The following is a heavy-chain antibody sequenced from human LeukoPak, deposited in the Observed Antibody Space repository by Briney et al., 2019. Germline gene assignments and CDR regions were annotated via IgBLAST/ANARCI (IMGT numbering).Heavy chain of an antibody. J-gene: IGHJ4*02. CDR1: GYTFSSNA. CDR3: ARGYDSSGYFSD. Sequence: ASVKVSCRASGYTFSSNAINWVRQAPGQGLEWMGWIDTNTGNPTYAQGFTGQFVFSLDTSVSTAYLQISSLKAEDTAEYFCARGYDSSGYFSDWGQGTLVTVSS. V-gene: IGHV7-4-1*02. D-gene: IGHD3-22*01. CDR2: IDTNTGNP.